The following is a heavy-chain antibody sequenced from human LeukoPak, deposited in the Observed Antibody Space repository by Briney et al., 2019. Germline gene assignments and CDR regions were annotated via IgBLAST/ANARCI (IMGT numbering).Heavy chain of an antibody. J-gene: IGHJ4*02. CDR3: AKYAPPTTVVTRFFDS. Sequence: PGGSLRLSCAASGFTFSSCAMTWVRQAPGKGLEWVSVIGRYGGDIHYADSVEGRFTISRDNSKNTLYLQMNSLRVEDTAIYYCAKYAPPTTVVTRFFDSWGQGTLVTVSP. V-gene: IGHV3-23*01. CDR1: GFTFSSCA. D-gene: IGHD4-23*01. CDR2: IGRYGGDI.